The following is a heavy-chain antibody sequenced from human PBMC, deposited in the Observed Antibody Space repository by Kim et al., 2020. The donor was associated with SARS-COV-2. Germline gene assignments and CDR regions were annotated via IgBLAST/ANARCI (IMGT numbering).Heavy chain of an antibody. D-gene: IGHD2-2*01. CDR1: GGSISSSSYY. J-gene: IGHJ4*01. CDR3: ARQGREYQLLYYFDY. CDR2: IYYSGST. Sequence: SETLSLTCTVSGGSISSSSYYWGWIRQPPGKGLEWIGSIYYSGSTYYNPSLKSRVTISVDTSKNQFSLKLSSVTAADTAVYYCARQGREYQLLYYFDYWG. V-gene: IGHV4-39*01.